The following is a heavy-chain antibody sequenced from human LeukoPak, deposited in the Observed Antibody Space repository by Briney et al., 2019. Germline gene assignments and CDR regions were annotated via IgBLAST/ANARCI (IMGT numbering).Heavy chain of an antibody. D-gene: IGHD4-23*01. CDR3: ARVRWTNDAFDI. CDR1: GGSISTCSCY. CDR2: IYYSGTT. J-gene: IGHJ3*02. Sequence: SETLSPTCSVSGGSISTCSCYWGWIRQPPGKGLEWIGSIYYSGTTYYNPSLKSRVTISVDTSKNQFSLKLSSVTAADTAVYYCARVRWTNDAFDIWGQGTMVTVSS. V-gene: IGHV4-39*07.